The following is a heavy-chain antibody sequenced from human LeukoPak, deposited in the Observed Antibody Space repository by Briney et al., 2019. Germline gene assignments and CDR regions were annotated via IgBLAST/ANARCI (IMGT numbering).Heavy chain of an antibody. Sequence: GGSLRLSCAASGFTFSSYSMNWVRQAPGKGLEWVSSISSSSSYIYYADSVKGRFTISRDNAKNSLYLQMNSLRAEDTAVYYCARDRYREGYYGMDVWGQGTTVTVSS. J-gene: IGHJ6*02. CDR3: ARDRYREGYYGMDV. CDR2: ISSSSSYI. V-gene: IGHV3-21*01. D-gene: IGHD1-14*01. CDR1: GFTFSSYS.